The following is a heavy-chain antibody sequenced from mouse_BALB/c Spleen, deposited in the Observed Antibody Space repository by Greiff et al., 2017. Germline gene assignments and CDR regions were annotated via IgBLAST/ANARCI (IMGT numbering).Heavy chain of an antibody. Sequence: DVQLQESGPDLVKPSQSLSLTCTVTGYSITSGYSWHWIRKFPGNKLEWMGYIHYSGSTYYNPSLKSRISITRDTSKNQFFLQLNSVTTEDTATYCGTREESYAMDYWGQGTSVTVSS. CDR3: TREESYAMDY. J-gene: IGHJ4*01. CDR1: GYSITSGYS. V-gene: IGHV3-1*02. CDR2: IHYSGST.